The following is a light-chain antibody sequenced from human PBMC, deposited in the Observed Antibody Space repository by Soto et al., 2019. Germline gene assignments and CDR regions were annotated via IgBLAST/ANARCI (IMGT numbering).Light chain of an antibody. CDR2: EVS. J-gene: IGLJ2*01. CDR1: SSDVGDYNY. CDR3: SSYAGSNKMV. Sequence: QSALTQPPSASGSPGQSVTISCTGTSSDVGDYNYVSWYQQHPGKAPKLMIYEVSKRPSGVPDRFSGSKSGNTASLTVSGLQAEDEADYFCSSYAGSNKMVFGGGTKLTVL. V-gene: IGLV2-8*01.